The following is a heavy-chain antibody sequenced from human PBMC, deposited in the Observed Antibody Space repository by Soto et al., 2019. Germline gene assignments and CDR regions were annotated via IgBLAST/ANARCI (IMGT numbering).Heavy chain of an antibody. D-gene: IGHD6-6*01. CDR1: GVSLSSGVYY. CDR2: VYYSGRT. Sequence: SETLSLTCAVSGVSLSSGVYYWCWIRQHPGKGLEWIGCVYYSGRTYYNPSLKSRITISVDTSKKHFSLKLSSVTAADTAVYYCASTKDYSSSLDYWGQGILVTVSS. V-gene: IGHV4-31*11. CDR3: ASTKDYSSSLDY. J-gene: IGHJ4*02.